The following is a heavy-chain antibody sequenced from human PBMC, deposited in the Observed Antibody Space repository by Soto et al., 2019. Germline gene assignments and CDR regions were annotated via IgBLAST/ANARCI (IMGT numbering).Heavy chain of an antibody. J-gene: IGHJ6*03. D-gene: IGHD3-10*01. CDR3: ARGLILWFGELSRRGGYYYYMDV. CDR1: GGSFSGYQ. Sequence: QVQLQQWGAGLLKPSETLSLTCAVYGGSFSGYQWSWIRQTPGKGLEWIGGINDSGDINYNPSLKSRGTIVVDSPKKQISLRLSSVTAADTAVYYCARGLILWFGELSRRGGYYYYMDVWGKGTTVTVSS. CDR2: INDSGDI. V-gene: IGHV4-34*01.